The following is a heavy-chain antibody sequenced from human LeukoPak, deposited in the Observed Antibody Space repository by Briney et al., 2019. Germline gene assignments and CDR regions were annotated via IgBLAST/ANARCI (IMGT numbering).Heavy chain of an antibody. CDR1: GFTFSSYA. Sequence: GESLKISCSASGFTFSSYAMHWVRQAPGKGLEYVSAISSNGGSTYYADSVKGRFTISRDNSKNTLYLQMSSLRAEDTAVYYCVKARLLWFGEFSFDYWGQGTLVTVSS. J-gene: IGHJ4*02. CDR2: ISSNGGST. V-gene: IGHV3-64D*09. CDR3: VKARLLWFGEFSFDY. D-gene: IGHD3-10*01.